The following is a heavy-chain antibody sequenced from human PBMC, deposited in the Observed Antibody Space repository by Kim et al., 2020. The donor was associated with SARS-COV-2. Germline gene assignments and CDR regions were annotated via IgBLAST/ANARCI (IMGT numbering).Heavy chain of an antibody. J-gene: IGHJ4*02. CDR1: GFNFGRFT. Sequence: GGSLRLSCVASGFNFGRFTMHWVRQAPGKGLEWVALISHDGTKQSHSDSVEGRFAISRDNSRTSLYLQMNSLRPDDTAIYFCATGPTLALSGAHVDYWGQGNLVTGSS. CDR2: ISHDGTKQ. D-gene: IGHD2-15*01. CDR3: ATGPTLALSGAHVDY. V-gene: IGHV3-30*09.